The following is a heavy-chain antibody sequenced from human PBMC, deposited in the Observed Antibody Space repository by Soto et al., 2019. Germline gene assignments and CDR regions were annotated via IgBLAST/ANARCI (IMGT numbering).Heavy chain of an antibody. D-gene: IGHD2-8*02. Sequence: EVQLVESGGGLVQPGGSLRLSCAASGFTFSTYDMHWVRQAPGKGLEWVSAIGTVADTFYADSVKGRFTISRENAKSSLYLQMNSLTAGDTAVYYCARQAAYWHGGGGWFDPWGQGTLGTVSS. CDR3: ARQAAYWHGGGGWFDP. J-gene: IGHJ5*02. CDR2: IGTVADT. CDR1: GFTFSTYD. V-gene: IGHV3-13*01.